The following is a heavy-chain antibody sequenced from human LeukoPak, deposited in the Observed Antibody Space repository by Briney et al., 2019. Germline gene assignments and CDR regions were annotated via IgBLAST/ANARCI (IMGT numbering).Heavy chain of an antibody. J-gene: IGHJ3*02. Sequence: ASVKVSCKASGYTFTDYYVHWVQQAPGQGLEWMGWINPNTGVTNYAQKFQGRVTMTRDTSISTAYMELSRLRSDDTAVYYCARYFYDTSSPNDAFDIWGQGTMVTVSS. CDR1: GYTFTDYY. CDR3: ARYFYDTSSPNDAFDI. D-gene: IGHD3-22*01. V-gene: IGHV1-2*02. CDR2: INPNTGVT.